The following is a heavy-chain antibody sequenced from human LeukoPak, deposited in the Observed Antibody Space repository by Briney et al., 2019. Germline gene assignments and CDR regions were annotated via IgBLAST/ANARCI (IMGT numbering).Heavy chain of an antibody. V-gene: IGHV3-23*01. Sequence: GGSRRLSCAASGFTFSDYAMSWVRQPPGKGLERVSGISGSGTRTFYADSVKGRFTISRDNSRNTLYLQMNSLRAEDTAVYYCAKDLTSGGSLFDYWGQGTLVTVSS. D-gene: IGHD2-15*01. CDR3: AKDLTSGGSLFDY. CDR1: GFTFSDYA. J-gene: IGHJ4*02. CDR2: ISGSGTRT.